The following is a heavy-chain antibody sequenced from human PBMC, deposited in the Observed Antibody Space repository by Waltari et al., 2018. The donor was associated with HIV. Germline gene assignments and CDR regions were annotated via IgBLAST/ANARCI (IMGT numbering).Heavy chain of an antibody. V-gene: IGHV4-34*01. CDR1: GGSFSGYY. D-gene: IGHD3-10*01. CDR2: INHSGST. Sequence: QVQLQQWGAGLLKPSETLSLTCAVYGGSFSGYYWSWIRQPQGKGREWIGEINHSGSTNYNPSLKSRVTISVDTSKNQFSLKLSSVTAADTAVYYCARGSTYYITMVRGVITRHFDYWGQGTLVTVSS. CDR3: ARGSTYYITMVRGVITRHFDY. J-gene: IGHJ4*02.